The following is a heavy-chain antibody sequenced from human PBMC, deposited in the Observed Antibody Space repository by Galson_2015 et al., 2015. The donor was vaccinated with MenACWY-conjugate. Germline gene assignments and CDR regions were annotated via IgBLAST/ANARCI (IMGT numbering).Heavy chain of an antibody. Sequence: SVKVSCKASGYTFTSYGISWVRQAPGQGLEWMGWISAYNGNTNYAQKLQGRVTMTTDTSTSTAYMELRSLRSDDTAVYYCARDGGGYCSGGSCYPLRYGINWGQGTLVTVSS. J-gene: IGHJ4*02. CDR1: GYTFTSYG. V-gene: IGHV1-18*01. CDR2: ISAYNGNT. D-gene: IGHD2-15*01. CDR3: ARDGGGYCSGGSCYPLRYGIN.